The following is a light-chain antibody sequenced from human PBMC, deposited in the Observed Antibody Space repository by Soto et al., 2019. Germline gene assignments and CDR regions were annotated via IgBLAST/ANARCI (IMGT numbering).Light chain of an antibody. CDR3: QSSDSSLNV. J-gene: IGLJ1*01. V-gene: IGLV1-40*01. Sequence: QSVLTQPPSVSGAPGQRVTVSCTGTSSNIGAGYEVHWYHQLPGTAPKLLVSGNGNRPSGVPDRLSASKSGTSASLAITGLQAEDEADYYCQSSDSSLNVFGTGTKVTVL. CDR1: SSNIGAGYE. CDR2: GNG.